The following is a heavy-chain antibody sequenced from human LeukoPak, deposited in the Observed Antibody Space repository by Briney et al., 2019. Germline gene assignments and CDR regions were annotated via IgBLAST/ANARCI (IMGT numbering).Heavy chain of an antibody. Sequence: GGSVRLSCEASGLSFRSYGMSWVRQAPGKGLEWVSCISGSGDNTYYTDSVKGRVTITRDNSKNTVYLEMNSLKGEDTAGYYCAKCWTRVGVCLNFDHGGQGALVTVS. J-gene: IGHJ4*01. CDR2: ISGSGDNT. V-gene: IGHV3-23*01. D-gene: IGHD2-8*01. CDR3: AKCWTRVGVCLNFDH. CDR1: GLSFRSYG.